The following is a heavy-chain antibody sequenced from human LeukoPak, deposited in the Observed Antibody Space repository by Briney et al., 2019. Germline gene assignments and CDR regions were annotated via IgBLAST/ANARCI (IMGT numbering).Heavy chain of an antibody. CDR3: AKDLTTVTTQQI. D-gene: IGHD4-17*01. Sequence: GGSLRLSCAASGFTFSSYGMHWVREAPGKGLEWVAFIRYDGSNKYYADSVKGRFTISRDNSKNTLYLQMNSLRAEDTAVYYCAKDLTTVTTQQIWGQGTMVTVSS. CDR1: GFTFSSYG. J-gene: IGHJ3*02. V-gene: IGHV3-30*02. CDR2: IRYDGSNK.